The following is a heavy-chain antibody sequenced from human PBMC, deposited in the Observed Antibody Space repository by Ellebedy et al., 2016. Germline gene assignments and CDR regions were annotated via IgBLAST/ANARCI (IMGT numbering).Heavy chain of an antibody. CDR3: AKDRDDDGDYVFDS. D-gene: IGHD4-17*01. Sequence: GGSLRLXXAASGFTFSNFFMSWVRQAPGKGLEWVSTISGGGDSTYYADSVKGRFTISRDNPKNTLYLQMNSLRAEDTAVYYCAKDRDDDGDYVFDSWGQGTLVTVSS. CDR1: GFTFSNFF. J-gene: IGHJ4*02. V-gene: IGHV3-23*01. CDR2: ISGGGDST.